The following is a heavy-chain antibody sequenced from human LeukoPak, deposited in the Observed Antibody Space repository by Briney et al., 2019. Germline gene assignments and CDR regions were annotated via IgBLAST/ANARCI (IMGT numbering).Heavy chain of an antibody. CDR1: GFAFRGYD. CDR3: ATATKSGYYDY. V-gene: IGHV3-13*01. J-gene: IGHJ4*02. CDR2: IGTGGDT. Sequence: GGSLRLSCAASGFAFRGYDMHWVRQATGQRLEWVSAIGTGGDTYYPGSVKGRFTISRENAKNSLFLQMNNLRTGDTAVYYCATATKSGYYDYWGQGTLVTVSS. D-gene: IGHD3-3*01.